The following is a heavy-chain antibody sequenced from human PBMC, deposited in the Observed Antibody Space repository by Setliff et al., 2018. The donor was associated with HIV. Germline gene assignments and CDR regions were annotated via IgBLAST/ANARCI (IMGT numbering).Heavy chain of an antibody. J-gene: IGHJ3*02. D-gene: IGHD6-13*01. Sequence: PSETLSLTCAVYGGSFSGYYWGWIRQSPGKGPEWIGYIYYSGSTNYNPSLKSRVTILIDTPKNQFSLKLSSVSAADTAVYYCARATFSSSWYPFDGFDIWGQGTMVTVSS. CDR2: IYYSGST. V-gene: IGHV4-59*01. CDR3: ARATFSSSWYPFDGFDI. CDR1: GGSFSGYY.